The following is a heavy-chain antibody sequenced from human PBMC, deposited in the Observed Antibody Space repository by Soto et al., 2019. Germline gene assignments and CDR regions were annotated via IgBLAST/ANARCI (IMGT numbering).Heavy chain of an antibody. CDR2: IYSGGST. J-gene: IGHJ4*02. CDR1: GFTVSSNH. CDR3: AKEIWRSY. Sequence: HPGGSLRLSCAASGFTVSSNHMSWVRQAPGKGLEWVSVIYSGGSTYYADSVKGRFTISRDNSKNTLYLQMNSLRAEDTAVYYCAKEIWRSYWGQGTLVTVSS. V-gene: IGHV3-53*01.